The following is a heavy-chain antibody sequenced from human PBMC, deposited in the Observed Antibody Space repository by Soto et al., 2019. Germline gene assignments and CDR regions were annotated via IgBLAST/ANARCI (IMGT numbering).Heavy chain of an antibody. CDR2: IYYSGST. V-gene: IGHV4-59*01. CDR1: GGSISSYY. CDR3: ARGGYYYDSSGYYWANWFDP. D-gene: IGHD3-22*01. Sequence: SETLSLTCTVSGGSISSYYWSWIRQPPGKGLEWIGYIYYSGSTNYNPSLKSRVTISVGTSKNQFSLKLSSVTAADTAVYYCARGGYYYDSSGYYWANWFDPWGQGTLVTVSS. J-gene: IGHJ5*02.